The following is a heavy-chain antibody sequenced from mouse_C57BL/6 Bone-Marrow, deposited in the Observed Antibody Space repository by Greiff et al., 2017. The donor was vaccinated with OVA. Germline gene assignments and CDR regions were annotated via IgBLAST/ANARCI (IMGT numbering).Heavy chain of an antibody. CDR2: IYPGGGYT. V-gene: IGHV1-63*01. J-gene: IGHJ2*01. CDR1: GYTFTNYW. D-gene: IGHD3-2*02. Sequence: QVHVKQSGAELVRPGTSVKMSCKASGYTFTNYWIGWAKQRPGHGLEWIGDIYPGGGYTNYNEKFKGKATLTADKSSSTAYMQFSSLTSEDSAIYYCAREGGSSGYNYWGQGTTLTVSS. CDR3: AREGGSSGYNY.